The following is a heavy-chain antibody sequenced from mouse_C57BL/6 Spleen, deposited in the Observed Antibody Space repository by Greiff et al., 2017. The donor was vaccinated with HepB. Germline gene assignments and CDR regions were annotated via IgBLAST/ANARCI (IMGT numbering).Heavy chain of an antibody. D-gene: IGHD1-1*01. CDR2: ISDGGSYT. Sequence: EVKLVESGGGLVKPGGSLKLSCAASGFTFSSYAMSWVRQTPEKRLEWVATISDGGSYTYYPDNVKGRFTISRDNAKNNLYLQMSHLKSEDTAMYYCAGGLYYGSSHWYFDVWGTGTTVTVSS. CDR1: GFTFSSYA. CDR3: AGGLYYGSSHWYFDV. J-gene: IGHJ1*03. V-gene: IGHV5-4*03.